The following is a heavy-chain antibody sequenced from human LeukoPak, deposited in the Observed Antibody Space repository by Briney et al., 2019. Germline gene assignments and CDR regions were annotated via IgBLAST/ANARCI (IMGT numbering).Heavy chain of an antibody. Sequence: PGGSLSLSCAVSGFPFSVYEINWVRQAPGKGLERVSNIGSSGTTRYYADSVKGRFSISRDNAENSLYLQMNSLRVEDTGIYYYALLAVASDFDYWGQGALVTVSS. J-gene: IGHJ4*02. CDR3: ALLAVASDFDY. D-gene: IGHD6-19*01. CDR2: IGSSGTTR. CDR1: GFPFSVYE. V-gene: IGHV3-48*03.